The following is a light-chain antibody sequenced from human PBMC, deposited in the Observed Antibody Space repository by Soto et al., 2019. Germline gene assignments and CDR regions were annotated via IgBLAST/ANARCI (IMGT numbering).Light chain of an antibody. CDR2: EIS. CDR1: SSDVGRYNY. CDR3: TSYTSRNTYV. Sequence: QSVLAQPASVSGSPGQSITISCTGTSSDVGRYNYVSWYQQYPGKAPKLMIYEISNRPSGVSIRFSGSKSGNTASLTISGLQAEDEADYYCTSYTSRNTYVFGGGTKVAVL. V-gene: IGLV2-14*01. J-gene: IGLJ1*01.